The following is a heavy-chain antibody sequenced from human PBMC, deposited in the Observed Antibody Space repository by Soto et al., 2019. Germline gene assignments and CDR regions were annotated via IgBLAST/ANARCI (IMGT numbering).Heavy chain of an antibody. CDR2: MNPNSGNT. V-gene: IGHV1-8*01. Sequence: QVQLVQSGAEVKKPGASVKVSCKASGYTFTSYDINWVRQATGQGLEWMGWMNPNSGNTGYAQKFQGRVTMTRNTSISTAYMELSSLRSEDTAVYYCARAQEGYYYDSSGYYYGYWGQGTLFTVSS. J-gene: IGHJ4*02. CDR3: ARAQEGYYYDSSGYYYGY. D-gene: IGHD3-22*01. CDR1: GYTFTSYD.